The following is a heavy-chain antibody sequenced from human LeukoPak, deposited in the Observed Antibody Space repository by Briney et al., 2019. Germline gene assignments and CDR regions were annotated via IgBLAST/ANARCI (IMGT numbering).Heavy chain of an antibody. J-gene: IGHJ4*02. CDR1: GFTLSSFG. D-gene: IGHD2-21*02. Sequence: PGGSLRLSCVASGFTLSSFGLAWVRQAPGKGLEWFSIISGIGTTTFYADSVRGRFTISRDNSKSTLFLHMNTLRTKDATVYYCAKSSKYCGGDCYSYLDFWGQGAPVTVSS. CDR2: ISGIGTTT. CDR3: AKSSKYCGGDCYSYLDF. V-gene: IGHV3-23*01.